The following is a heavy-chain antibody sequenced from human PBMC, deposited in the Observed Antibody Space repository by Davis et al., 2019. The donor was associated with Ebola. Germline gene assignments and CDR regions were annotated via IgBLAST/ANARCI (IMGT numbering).Heavy chain of an antibody. J-gene: IGHJ4*02. CDR3: SERGSSV. CDR2: IYYSGST. Sequence: PSETLSLTCTFSDGSISSHYWSWIRQPPGKGLEWIGYIYYSGSTNYNPSLKSRTTISVDTSKNQFSLKLTSVTAADTAMYYCSERGSSVWGQGTLVTVSS. D-gene: IGHD3-10*01. CDR1: DGSISSHY. V-gene: IGHV4-59*03.